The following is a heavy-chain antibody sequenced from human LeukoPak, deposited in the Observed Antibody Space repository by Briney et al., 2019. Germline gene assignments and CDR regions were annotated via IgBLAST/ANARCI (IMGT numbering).Heavy chain of an antibody. D-gene: IGHD1-1*01. Sequence: SQTLSLTCAISGDSVSSNSAAWNWIRQSPSRGLEWLGRTYYGPKWYNDYEVSVKSRITINADTSKNQFSLQLNSVTPEDTAVYYCARGKWNHYGMDVWGQGTTVTVSS. J-gene: IGHJ6*02. CDR2: TYYGPKWYN. CDR3: ARGKWNHYGMDV. CDR1: GDSVSSNSAA. V-gene: IGHV6-1*01.